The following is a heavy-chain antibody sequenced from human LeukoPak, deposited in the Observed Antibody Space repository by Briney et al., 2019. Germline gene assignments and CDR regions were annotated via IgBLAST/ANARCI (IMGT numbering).Heavy chain of an antibody. CDR1: GFTFSSYG. J-gene: IGHJ4*02. CDR2: ISGSGGST. Sequence: GGSLRLSCAASGFTFSSYGMSWVRQAPGKGLEWVSAISGSGGSTYYADSVKGRFTISRDNSKNTLYLQMNSLRAEDTAVYYCAKDYMITFGSRGYFDYWGQGTLVTVSS. D-gene: IGHD3-16*01. CDR3: AKDYMITFGSRGYFDY. V-gene: IGHV3-23*01.